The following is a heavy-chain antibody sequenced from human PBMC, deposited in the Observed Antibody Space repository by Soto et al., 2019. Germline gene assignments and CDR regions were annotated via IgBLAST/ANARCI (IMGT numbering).Heavy chain of an antibody. J-gene: IGHJ4*02. CDR2: IDGVGTGT. Sequence: EVQLVQSGGGSVQPGGSLRLSCAASGFTFTNYWMHWVRQVPGKGLVWVSRIDGVGTGTSYSDSVRGRSTISRDNAENTLYLQMNSLGAEDTAIYYCTTVFAYWGQGTLVTVSS. V-gene: IGHV3-74*01. CDR3: TTVFAY. D-gene: IGHD3-3*02. CDR1: GFTFTNYW.